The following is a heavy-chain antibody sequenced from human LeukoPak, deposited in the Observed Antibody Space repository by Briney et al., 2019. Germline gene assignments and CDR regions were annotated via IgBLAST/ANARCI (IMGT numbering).Heavy chain of an antibody. CDR3: AQDLTYGDDSRVD. Sequence: GASVKVSCKASGYTFTSYGISWVRQAPGQGLEWMGWISAYNGNTNYAQKFQGRVTMTRDTSTSTVYMELSSLRSEDTAVYYCAQDLTYGDDSRVDWGQGTLVTVSS. J-gene: IGHJ4*02. V-gene: IGHV1-18*01. D-gene: IGHD3-22*01. CDR1: GYTFTSYG. CDR2: ISAYNGNT.